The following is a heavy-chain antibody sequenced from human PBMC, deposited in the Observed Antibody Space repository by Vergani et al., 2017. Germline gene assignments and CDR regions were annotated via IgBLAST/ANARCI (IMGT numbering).Heavy chain of an antibody. CDR2: IKSKTDGGTT. Sequence: EVQLVESGGGLVKPGGSLRLSCAASGFTFSNAWMSWVRQAPGKGLEWVGRIKSKTDGGTTDYAAPVKGRFTISRDDSKNTLYLQMNSLKTEDTAVDYCTPAPSRITMVRGVIINLPVTDYWGQGTLVTVSS. D-gene: IGHD3-10*01. CDR1: GFTFSNAW. CDR3: TPAPSRITMVRGVIINLPVTDY. J-gene: IGHJ4*02. V-gene: IGHV3-15*01.